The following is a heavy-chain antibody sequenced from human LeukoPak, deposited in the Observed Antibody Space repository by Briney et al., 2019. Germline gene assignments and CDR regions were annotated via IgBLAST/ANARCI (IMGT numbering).Heavy chain of an antibody. D-gene: IGHD3-22*01. Sequence: SVKVSCKASGGTFSSYAISWVRQAPGQGLEWMGGIIPIFGTANYAQKFQGRVTITADESTSTAYMELSSLRSEDTAVYYCAREWGYYYDSSGYYSYWGQGTLVTVSS. CDR3: AREWGYYYDSSGYYSY. J-gene: IGHJ4*02. CDR1: GGTFSSYA. CDR2: IIPIFGTA. V-gene: IGHV1-69*13.